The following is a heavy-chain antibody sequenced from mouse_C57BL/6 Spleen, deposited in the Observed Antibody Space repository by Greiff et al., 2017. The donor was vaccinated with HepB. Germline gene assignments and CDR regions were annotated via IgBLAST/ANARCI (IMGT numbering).Heavy chain of an antibody. Sequence: EVKLQESGGDLVKPGGSLKLSCAASGFTFSSYGMSWVRQTPDKRLEWVATISSGGSYTYYPDSVKGRFTISRDNAKNTLYLQMSSLKSEDTAMYYCARQGGNYPYYFDYWGQGTTLTVSS. CDR1: GFTFSSYG. D-gene: IGHD2-1*01. CDR3: ARQGGNYPYYFDY. J-gene: IGHJ2*01. V-gene: IGHV5-6*01. CDR2: ISSGGSYT.